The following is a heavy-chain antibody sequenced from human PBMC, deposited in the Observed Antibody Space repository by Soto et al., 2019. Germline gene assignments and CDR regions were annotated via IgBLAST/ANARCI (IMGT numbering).Heavy chain of an antibody. CDR3: ATQNPPYYYYYYMDV. Sequence: SETLSLTCTVSGGSISSYYWSWIRQPPGKGLEWIGYIYYSGSTNYNPSLKSRVTISVDTSKNQFSLKLSSVTAADTAVYYCATQNPPYYYYYYMDVWGKGTTVTVSS. CDR1: GGSISSYY. V-gene: IGHV4-59*12. CDR2: IYYSGST. J-gene: IGHJ6*03.